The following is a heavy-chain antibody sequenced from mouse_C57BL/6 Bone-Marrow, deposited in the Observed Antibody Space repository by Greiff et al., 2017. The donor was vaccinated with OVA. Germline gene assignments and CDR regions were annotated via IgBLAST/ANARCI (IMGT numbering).Heavy chain of an antibody. V-gene: IGHV5-4*01. J-gene: IGHJ4*01. CDR3: ARDQLTGRDYAMDY. D-gene: IGHD4-1*01. CDR1: GFTFSSYA. Sequence: EVQLVESGGGLVKPGGSLKLSCAASGFTFSSYAMSWVRQTPEKRLEWVATISDGGSYTYYPDNVKGRFTISRDNAKNNLYLQMGHLKSEDTAMYYCARDQLTGRDYAMDYWSQGTSVTVSS. CDR2: ISDGGSYT.